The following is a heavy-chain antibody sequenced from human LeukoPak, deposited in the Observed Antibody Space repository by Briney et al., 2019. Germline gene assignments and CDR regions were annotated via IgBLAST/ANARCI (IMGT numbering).Heavy chain of an antibody. CDR3: TTDWSSSSH. J-gene: IGHJ4*02. V-gene: IGHV3-15*01. CDR2: LKSKSDGGTA. D-gene: IGHD6-13*01. Sequence: GGSLRLSCAASGFTFSTAWMSWVRQAPGRGLEWVGRLKSKSDGGTADYAAPAKGRFTISRDDSKNMLYLQMNSLKTDDTAVYYCTTDWSSSSHWGQGTLVTVSP. CDR1: GFTFSTAW.